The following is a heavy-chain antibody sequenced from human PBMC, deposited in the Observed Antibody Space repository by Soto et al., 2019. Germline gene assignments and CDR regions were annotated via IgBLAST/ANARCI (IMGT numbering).Heavy chain of an antibody. CDR3: ARPGSGGSRDAFDI. CDR2: IDPNDSFI. CDR1: GYRFTGFW. V-gene: IGHV5-10-1*01. J-gene: IGHJ3*02. D-gene: IGHD2-15*01. Sequence: GESLKISCQGSGYRFTGFWLNWVRQRPGKGLEWVGRIDPNDSFINYSPPFEGHVTISADKSISTAYLQWTRLQAADTAIYYCARPGSGGSRDAFDIWGKGTRVTVSS.